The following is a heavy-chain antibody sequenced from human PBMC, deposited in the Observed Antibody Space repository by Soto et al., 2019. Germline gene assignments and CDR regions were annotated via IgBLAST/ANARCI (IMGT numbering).Heavy chain of an antibody. D-gene: IGHD3-10*01. CDR3: AREYGSGSSQFDY. V-gene: IGHV4-31*02. CDR1: GGSISSGVYY. Sequence: SETLSLTCTVSGGSISSGVYYWSWIRQHPGKGLEWIGYIYYSGSTYYNPSLKSRVTISVDTSKNQFSLKLSSVTAADTAVYYCAREYGSGSSQFDYWGQGTLVTVSS. CDR2: IYYSGST. J-gene: IGHJ4*02.